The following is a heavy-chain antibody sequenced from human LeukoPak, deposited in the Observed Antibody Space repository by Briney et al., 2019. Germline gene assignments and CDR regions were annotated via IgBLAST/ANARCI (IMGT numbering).Heavy chain of an antibody. V-gene: IGHV4-39*01. CDR3: ARARYSSGWYFDY. CDR2: IYYSGST. D-gene: IGHD6-19*01. CDR1: GGSISSSSYY. Sequence: SETLSLTCTVSGGSISSSSYYWGWIRQPPGKGLEWIGSIYYSGSTYYNPSLKSRVTISVDTSKNQLSLKLSSVTAADTAVYYCARARYSSGWYFDYWGQGTLVTVSS. J-gene: IGHJ4*02.